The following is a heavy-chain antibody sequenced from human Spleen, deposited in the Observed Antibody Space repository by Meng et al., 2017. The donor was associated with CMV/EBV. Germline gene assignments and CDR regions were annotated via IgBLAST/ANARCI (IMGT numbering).Heavy chain of an antibody. CDR3: ARHLRDTYYYGMDV. J-gene: IGHJ6*02. CDR2: IYYSGTT. D-gene: IGHD5-18*01. V-gene: IGHV4-39*01. CDR1: GGSISSNNYY. Sequence: SETLSLTCTVSGGSISSNNYYWDWIRQPPGKGLEWIGSIYYSGTTYYNPSLKSRVTISADTSKNQFFLRLSSVTAADTAMYYCARHLRDTYYYGMDVWGQGTTVTVSS.